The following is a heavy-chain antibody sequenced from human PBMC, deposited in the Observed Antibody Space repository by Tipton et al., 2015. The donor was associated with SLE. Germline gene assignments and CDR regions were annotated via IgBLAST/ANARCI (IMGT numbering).Heavy chain of an antibody. V-gene: IGHV4-61*02. CDR2: VCNGRGT. J-gene: IGHJ4*02. D-gene: IGHD3-9*01. Sequence: TLSLTCTVSGGSLSSGSDCGSWIRQPAQKGLEWIGRVCNGRGTDYRPSLQSPFTVSLDTSRSQVSLKMCFVTAADSAVYFCARDQASTGNPTVFDYWGQGTLVTVSS. CDR3: ARDQASTGNPTVFDY. CDR1: GGSLSSGSDC.